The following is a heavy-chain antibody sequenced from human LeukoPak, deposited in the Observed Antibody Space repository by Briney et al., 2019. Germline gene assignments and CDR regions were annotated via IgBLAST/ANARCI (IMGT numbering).Heavy chain of an antibody. CDR2: IYYSGST. J-gene: IGHJ4*02. CDR1: GDSISPYY. V-gene: IGHV4-59*05. D-gene: IGHD3-3*01. CDR3: ASPHYDFWSGYYYFDY. Sequence: SETLSLTFTVSGDSISPYYWSWIRQPPGKGLEWIGSIYYSGSTYYNPSLKSRVTISVDTSKNQFSLKLSSVTAADTAVYYCASPHYDFWSGYYYFDYWGQGTLVTVSS.